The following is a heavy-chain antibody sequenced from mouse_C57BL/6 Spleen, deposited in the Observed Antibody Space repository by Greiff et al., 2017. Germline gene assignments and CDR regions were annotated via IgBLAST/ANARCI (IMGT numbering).Heavy chain of an antibody. J-gene: IGHJ3*01. CDR3: ARGDCSAY. V-gene: IGHV1-69*01. D-gene: IGHD3-3*01. CDR1: GYTFTSYW. CDR2: IDPANSYT. Sequence: QVQLQQPGAELVMPGASVKMSCKASGYTFTSYWMHWVKQRPGQGLEWIGEIDPANSYTNYNQKFKGKSTVTVDKSSSTAYMQLSSLTSEDSAVDYCARGDCSAYWGQGTLVTVSA.